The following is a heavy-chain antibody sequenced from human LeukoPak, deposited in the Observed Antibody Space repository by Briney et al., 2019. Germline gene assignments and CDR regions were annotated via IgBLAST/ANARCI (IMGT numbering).Heavy chain of an antibody. D-gene: IGHD2-2*01. CDR2: INPNSGDT. V-gene: IGHV1-2*02. Sequence: ASLKDSCKTSGYTFTGYYMHSVRQAPGQGLEWMGWINPNSGDTDYSENFQGRVTMTRDTSINTAYMELSGLRSDDTAVYYCARYCTRTSCYVEHSGYDTFDSWGQGTLVTVSS. CDR1: GYTFTGYY. J-gene: IGHJ4*02. CDR3: ARYCTRTSCYVEHSGYDTFDS.